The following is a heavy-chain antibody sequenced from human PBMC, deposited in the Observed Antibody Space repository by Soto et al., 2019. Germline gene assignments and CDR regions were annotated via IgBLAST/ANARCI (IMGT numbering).Heavy chain of an antibody. Sequence: PGGSLRLSCAASGFTFSSYGMHWVRQAPGKGLEWVAVIWYDGSNKYYADSVKGRFTISRDNSKNTLYLQMNSLRAEDTAVYYCARDRCSSTSCYDYYYYGMDVWGQGTTVTVSS. D-gene: IGHD2-2*01. CDR2: IWYDGSNK. CDR3: ARDRCSSTSCYDYYYYGMDV. V-gene: IGHV3-33*01. J-gene: IGHJ6*02. CDR1: GFTFSSYG.